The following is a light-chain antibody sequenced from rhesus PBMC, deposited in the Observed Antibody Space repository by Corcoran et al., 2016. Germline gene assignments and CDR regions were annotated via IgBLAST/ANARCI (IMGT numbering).Light chain of an antibody. CDR3: CSYAGSSTFV. CDR1: SSDVGSYNL. V-gene: IGLV2-13*02. CDR2: DVT. Sequence: QSALTQPTSVSGSPGQSIPISCTGTSSDVGSYNLVSWYQQHPGKAPKLMIYDVTKRPSGVSNRFSASKSGHTASLTISGLQAEDEAEYYCCSYAGSSTFVFGIGTKVTVL. J-gene: IGLJ6*01.